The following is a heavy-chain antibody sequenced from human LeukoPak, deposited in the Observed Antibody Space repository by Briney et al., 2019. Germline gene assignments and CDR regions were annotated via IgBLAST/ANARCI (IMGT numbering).Heavy chain of an antibody. CDR1: GFTFSTHD. Sequence: GGSLRLSCAASGFTFSTHDVNWVRQAPGKGLEWVSFINSRSSTIYYADSVKGRFTISRDNSKNTVSLQLSSLRVEDTAVYFCAKDREDSAMISGVFDLWGRGTLVTVSS. CDR2: INSRSSTI. J-gene: IGHJ2*01. D-gene: IGHD5-18*01. V-gene: IGHV3-48*01. CDR3: AKDREDSAMISGVFDL.